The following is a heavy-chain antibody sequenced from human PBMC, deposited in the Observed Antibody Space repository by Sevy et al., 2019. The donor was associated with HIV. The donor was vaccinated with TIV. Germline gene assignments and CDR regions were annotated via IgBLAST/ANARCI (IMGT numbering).Heavy chain of an antibody. D-gene: IGHD6-13*01. CDR3: ARGRGIAAAHYFDY. CDR1: GFTFSDYY. CDR2: ISISSDYT. V-gene: IGHV3-11*06. Sequence: GGSLRLSCAASGFTFSDYYMSWIRQAPGKGLEWLSYISISSDYTNYADSVKGRFTISRDNAKNSLYLQMNSLRAEDTAVYYCARGRGIAAAHYFDYWGQGTLVTVSS. J-gene: IGHJ4*02.